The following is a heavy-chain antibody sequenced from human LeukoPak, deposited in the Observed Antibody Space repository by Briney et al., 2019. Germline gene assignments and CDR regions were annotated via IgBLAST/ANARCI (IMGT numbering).Heavy chain of an antibody. CDR2: ISGSGGST. CDR1: GFTFSSYA. J-gene: IGHJ4*02. CDR3: AKDNCSGGSCDFDY. Sequence: GGSLRLSXAASGFTFSSYAMSWVRQAPGKGLEWVSAISGSGGSTYYADSVKGRFTISRDNSKNTLYLQMNSLRAEDTAVYYCAKDNCSGGSCDFDYWGQGTLVTVSS. V-gene: IGHV3-23*01. D-gene: IGHD2-15*01.